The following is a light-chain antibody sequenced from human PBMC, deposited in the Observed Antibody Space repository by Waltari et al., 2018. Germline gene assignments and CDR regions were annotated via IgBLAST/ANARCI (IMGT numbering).Light chain of an antibody. CDR3: TSFRSGASWV. V-gene: IGLV2-14*01. CDR2: EVN. Sequence: FQHHPGKAPNLSIHEVNKRPSGVSSRFSASKSDNTASLTISGLQAEDEANYYCTSFRSGASWVFGGGTTLTVL. J-gene: IGLJ3*02.